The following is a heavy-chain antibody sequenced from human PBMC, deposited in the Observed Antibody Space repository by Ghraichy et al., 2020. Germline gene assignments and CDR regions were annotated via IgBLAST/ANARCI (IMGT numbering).Heavy chain of an antibody. CDR3: ARDATALAEHNWFDP. V-gene: IGHV3-33*01. CDR2: IWYYGSNR. Sequence: GGSLRLSCAASGFTFSSYGIHWVRQAPGKGLEWVAFIWYYGSNRYYADSVKGRFTISRDNSKNTLYLQMNSLRVEDTAVYYCARDATALAEHNWFDPWGQGTLVTVSS. CDR1: GFTFSSYG. D-gene: IGHD2-15*01. J-gene: IGHJ5*02.